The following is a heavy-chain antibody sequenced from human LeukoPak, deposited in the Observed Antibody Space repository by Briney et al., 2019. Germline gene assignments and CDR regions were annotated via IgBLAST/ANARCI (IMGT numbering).Heavy chain of an antibody. J-gene: IGHJ6*02. V-gene: IGHV4-59*12. CDR2: IYHSGST. CDR3: ARDYYYYGMDV. CDR1: GVSISSYY. Sequence: PSETLSLTCTVSGVSISSYYWSWIRQPPGKGLEWIGYIYHSGSTYYNPSLKSRVTISVDRSKNQFSLKLSSVTAADTAVYYCARDYYYYGMDVWGQGTTVTVSS.